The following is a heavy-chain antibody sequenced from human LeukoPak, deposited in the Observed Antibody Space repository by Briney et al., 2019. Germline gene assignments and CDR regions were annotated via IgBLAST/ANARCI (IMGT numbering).Heavy chain of an antibody. D-gene: IGHD3-10*01. CDR2: IWYDGSNK. Sequence: PGGSLRLSCAASGFTFSSYGMHWVRQAPGKGLEGVAVIWYDGSNKYYADSVKGRFTISRDNSKNTLYLQMNSLRAEDTAVYYCAREEYYYGSGSYRGYDAFDIWGQGTMVTVSS. CDR3: AREEYYYGSGSYRGYDAFDI. CDR1: GFTFSSYG. V-gene: IGHV3-33*01. J-gene: IGHJ3*02.